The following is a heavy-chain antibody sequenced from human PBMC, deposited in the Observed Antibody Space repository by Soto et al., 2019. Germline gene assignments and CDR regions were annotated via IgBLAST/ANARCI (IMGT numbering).Heavy chain of an antibody. V-gene: IGHV3-23*01. J-gene: IGHJ4*02. Sequence: PGGSLRLSCAASGFTFSSYAMSWVRQAPGKGLEWVSAISGSGGSTYYADSVKGRFTISRDNSKNTLYLQMNSLRAEDTAVYYCANQHLKTLIAAAGTRYWGQGTLVTVSS. CDR1: GFTFSSYA. CDR3: ANQHLKTLIAAAGTRY. CDR2: ISGSGGST. D-gene: IGHD6-13*01.